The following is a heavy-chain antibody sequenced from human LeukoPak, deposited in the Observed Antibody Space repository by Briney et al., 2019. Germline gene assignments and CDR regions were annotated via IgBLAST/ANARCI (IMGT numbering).Heavy chain of an antibody. Sequence: GASVKVSCKASGGTFSSYAISWVRQAPGQGLEWMGWINAGNGNTKYSQKFQGRVTITRDTSASTAYMELSSLRSEDTAVYYCARVRFYDFWSGYYLDYYYGMDVWGQGTTVTVSS. V-gene: IGHV1-3*01. CDR3: ARVRFYDFWSGYYLDYYYGMDV. CDR1: GGTFSSYA. CDR2: INAGNGNT. J-gene: IGHJ6*02. D-gene: IGHD3-3*01.